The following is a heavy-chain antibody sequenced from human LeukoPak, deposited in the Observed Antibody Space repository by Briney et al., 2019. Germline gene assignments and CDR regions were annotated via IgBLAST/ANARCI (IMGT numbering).Heavy chain of an antibody. D-gene: IGHD5-18*01. J-gene: IGHJ6*03. Sequence: GGSLRLSCAASGFTFSSYTMSWVRQAPGKGLEWVSAITGSGDNTYYADSVKGRFTISRDSSKSTLYLEMNSLSFEDTAVYHCAKEKGYSYGHHMDVWGTGTTVTVSS. CDR2: ITGSGDNT. V-gene: IGHV3-23*01. CDR3: AKEKGYSYGHHMDV. CDR1: GFTFSSYT.